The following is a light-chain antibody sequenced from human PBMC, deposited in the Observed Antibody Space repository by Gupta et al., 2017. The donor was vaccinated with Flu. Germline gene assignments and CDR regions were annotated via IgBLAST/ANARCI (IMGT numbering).Light chain of an antibody. Sequence: SYELTQPPSVSVSPGQTARITCSGDALPNQYAYWYQQKPGQAPVLVIYKDSERPSGIPERFSGSSSGTTVTLTISGVQAEDEADYYCQSADNSGTPTWVFGGGTKLTVL. CDR2: KDS. CDR3: QSADNSGTPTWV. J-gene: IGLJ3*02. V-gene: IGLV3-25*02. CDR1: ALPNQY.